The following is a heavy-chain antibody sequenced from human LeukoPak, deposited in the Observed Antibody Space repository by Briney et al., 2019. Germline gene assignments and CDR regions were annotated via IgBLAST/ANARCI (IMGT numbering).Heavy chain of an antibody. J-gene: IGHJ2*01. CDR1: GFSLSTSGVG. D-gene: IGHD5-24*01. Sequence: ESGPTLVNPTQTLTLTCTFSGFSLSTSGVGVGWIRQPPGKALEWLALIYWNDDKRYSPSLKSRLTITKDTSKNQVVLTMTNMDPVDTATYYCAHSHGPRDPPPPYWYFDLWGRGTLVTVSS. V-gene: IGHV2-5*01. CDR2: IYWNDDK. CDR3: AHSHGPRDPPPPYWYFDL.